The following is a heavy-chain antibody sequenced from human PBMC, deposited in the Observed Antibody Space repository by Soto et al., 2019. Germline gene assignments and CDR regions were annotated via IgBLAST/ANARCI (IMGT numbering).Heavy chain of an antibody. D-gene: IGHD6-19*01. V-gene: IGHV3-23*01. CDR2: ISGSGGST. CDR3: AKGSRWAAVAGYYFDY. CDR1: GFTFSSYA. J-gene: IGHJ4*02. Sequence: GGSLRLSCSASGFTFSSYAMHWVRQAPGEGQGLRRGLEWVSTISGSGGSTYYADSVKGRFTISRDNSKNTLDLQMNSLRAEDTAIYYCAKGSRWAAVAGYYFDYWGLGTLVTVSS.